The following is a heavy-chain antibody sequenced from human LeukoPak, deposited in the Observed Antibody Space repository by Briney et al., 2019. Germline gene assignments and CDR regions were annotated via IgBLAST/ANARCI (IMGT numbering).Heavy chain of an antibody. V-gene: IGHV4-59*12. CDR2: IYYSGST. J-gene: IGHJ6*02. Sequence: SETLSLTCTVSGGSISSYYWSWIRQPPGKGLEWIGYIYYSGSTNYNPSLKSRVTISVDTPKNQFSLKLSSVTAADTAVYYCARGPHDFWSGYYRKYYYYYGMDVWGQGTTVTVSS. CDR3: ARGPHDFWSGYYRKYYYYYGMDV. D-gene: IGHD3-3*01. CDR1: GGSISSYY.